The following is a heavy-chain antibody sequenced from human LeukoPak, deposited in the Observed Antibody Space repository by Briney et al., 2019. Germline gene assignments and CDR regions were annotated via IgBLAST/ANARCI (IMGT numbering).Heavy chain of an antibody. CDR1: GYTFTDYF. Sequence: ASVKVSCKASGYTFTDYFIHWVRQAPGQELEWMGWVNPHSGGRNLAQKFQGRVTMTRDTSSTTAYLELSGLTSDDTAMYYCAKVRDRLSSFYPAAWGQGTLVTVSS. J-gene: IGHJ4*02. V-gene: IGHV1-2*02. D-gene: IGHD6-13*01. CDR3: AKVRDRLSSFYPAA. CDR2: VNPHSGGR.